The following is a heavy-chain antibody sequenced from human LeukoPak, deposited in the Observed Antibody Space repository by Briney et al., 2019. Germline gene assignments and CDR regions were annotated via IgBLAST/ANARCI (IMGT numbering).Heavy chain of an antibody. CDR3: ASRAVTYAFDI. D-gene: IGHD3-3*01. J-gene: IGHJ3*02. Sequence: SVKVSCKASGGTFSSYAISWVRQAPGQGLEWMGGIIPIFGTANYAQKFQGRVTFTADKSTSTAYMELSSLRSEDTAVYYCASRAVTYAFDIWGQGTMVTVSS. V-gene: IGHV1-69*06. CDR2: IIPIFGTA. CDR1: GGTFSSYA.